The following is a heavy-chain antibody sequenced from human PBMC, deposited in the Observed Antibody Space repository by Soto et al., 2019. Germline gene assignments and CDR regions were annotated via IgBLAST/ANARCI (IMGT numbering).Heavy chain of an antibody. V-gene: IGHV4-59*01. D-gene: IGHD4-4*01. CDR2: IYYSGST. J-gene: IGHJ6*03. CDR3: ARLLVSNYVADYYYYMDV. Sequence: QVQLQESGPGLVKPSETLSLTCTVSGGSISSYYWSWIRQPPGKGLEWIGYIYYSGSTNYNPSLKSRVTISVDTSKNQFSLKLSSVTAADTAVYYCARLLVSNYVADYYYYMDVWGKGTTVTVSS. CDR1: GGSISSYY.